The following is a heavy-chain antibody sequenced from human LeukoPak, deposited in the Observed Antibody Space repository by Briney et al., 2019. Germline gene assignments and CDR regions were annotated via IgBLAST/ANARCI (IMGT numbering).Heavy chain of an antibody. V-gene: IGHV4-31*03. Sequence: SETLSLTCNVSGVSVSDGRYYWTWIRQHPAKRLEWIGYKYYSGSAKYNPSLKSRLTISIDTAKNQFSLQLSSVTAADTATYYCATPYCSSLSCLDVFNMWGQGTRVTVSS. CDR2: KYYSGSA. D-gene: IGHD2-2*01. J-gene: IGHJ3*02. CDR3: ATPYCSSLSCLDVFNM. CDR1: GVSVSDGRYY.